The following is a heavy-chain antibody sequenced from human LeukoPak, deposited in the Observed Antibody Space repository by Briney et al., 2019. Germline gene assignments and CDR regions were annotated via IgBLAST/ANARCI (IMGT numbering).Heavy chain of an antibody. Sequence: GGSLRLSCAASGFTFSSYSMNWVLQAPGKGLEWVSYIGTSSSTIYYADSVKGRFTISRDNAKNSLYLQMNSLRDEDTAVYYCARHDYGGNSGDYWGQGTLVTVSS. D-gene: IGHD4-23*01. CDR3: ARHDYGGNSGDY. CDR2: IGTSSSTI. V-gene: IGHV3-48*02. J-gene: IGHJ4*02. CDR1: GFTFSSYS.